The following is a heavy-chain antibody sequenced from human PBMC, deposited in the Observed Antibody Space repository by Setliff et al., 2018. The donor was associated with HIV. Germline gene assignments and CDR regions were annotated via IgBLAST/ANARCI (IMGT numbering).Heavy chain of an antibody. Sequence: GGSLRLSCAASGFTFSSYSMNWVRQAPGKGLEWVSYISSSSSTIYYADSVKGRFTISRDNAKNSLYLQMNSLRAEDTAVYYCARPNYYDSSGSVDYWGQGSLVTVS. J-gene: IGHJ4*02. CDR1: GFTFSSYS. CDR2: ISSSSSTI. D-gene: IGHD3-22*01. CDR3: ARPNYYDSSGSVDY. V-gene: IGHV3-48*01.